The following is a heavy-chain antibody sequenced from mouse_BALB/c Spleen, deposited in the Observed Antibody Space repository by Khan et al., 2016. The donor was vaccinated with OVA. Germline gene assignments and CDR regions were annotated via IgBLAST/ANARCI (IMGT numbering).Heavy chain of an antibody. V-gene: IGHV6-6*02. CDR1: GFTFSNYW. Sequence: EVQLQESGGGLVQPGGSMKLSCVASGFTFSNYWMHWVRQSPEKGLEWVAEISFKSDDYVTHYAESVKGRFTISRADSKSSVYLQMNNLKAEDTGIYYCWLLLWGQGTTLTVSS. CDR3: WLLL. D-gene: IGHD2-3*01. CDR2: ISFKSDDYVT. J-gene: IGHJ2*01.